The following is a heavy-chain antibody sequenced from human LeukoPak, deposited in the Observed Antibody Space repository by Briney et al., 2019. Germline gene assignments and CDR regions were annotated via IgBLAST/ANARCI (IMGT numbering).Heavy chain of an antibody. J-gene: IGHJ3*02. CDR1: GFTFSSYW. CDR3: ARDQVPYSKWELLSDAFDT. D-gene: IGHD1-26*01. CDR2: INTDGSST. V-gene: IGHV3-74*01. Sequence: GGSLRLSCAASGFTFSSYWMHWVRRAPGKGLVWVSRINTDGSSTSCADSVKGRFTISRDNAKNTLYLQMNSLRAEDTAVYYCARDQVPYSKWELLSDAFDTWGQGTMVTVSS.